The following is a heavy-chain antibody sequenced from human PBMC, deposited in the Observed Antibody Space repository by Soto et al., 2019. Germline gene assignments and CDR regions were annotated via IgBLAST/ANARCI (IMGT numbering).Heavy chain of an antibody. CDR1: GYKFSTYW. CDR2: IHPGDSDT. J-gene: IGHJ4*02. Sequence: GESLKISCKGSGYKFSTYWIAWVRQMPGKGLEWMGIIHPGDSDTRYSPSFQGQVNMSVDKSISTAYLQWSGLKASDTAMYYCARQEHSRSCHDYWGQGTLVTVSS. CDR3: ARQEHSRSCHDY. D-gene: IGHD6-13*01. V-gene: IGHV5-51*01.